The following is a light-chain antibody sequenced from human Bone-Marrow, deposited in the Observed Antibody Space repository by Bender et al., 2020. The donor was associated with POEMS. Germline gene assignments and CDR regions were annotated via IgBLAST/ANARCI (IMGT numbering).Light chain of an antibody. Sequence: QSVLTQPPSASGTPGQRVTISCSGSSSNIGTNPVNWYQQLPGTAPQLLIFANNNRPSGVPDRFSGSKSGTSASLTITGLQAEDEADYYCAAWDDSLNGLWVFGGGTKLTVL. CDR1: SSNIGTNP. V-gene: IGLV1-44*01. CDR3: AAWDDSLNGLWV. CDR2: ANN. J-gene: IGLJ3*02.